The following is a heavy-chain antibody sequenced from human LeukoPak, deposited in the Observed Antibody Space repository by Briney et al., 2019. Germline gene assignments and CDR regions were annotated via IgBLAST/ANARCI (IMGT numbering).Heavy chain of an antibody. CDR2: IKSDGSST. V-gene: IGHV3-74*01. CDR1: GFTSSGHE. CDR3: ARGPPRSGNYYVGDY. J-gene: IGHJ4*02. D-gene: IGHD1-26*01. Sequence: PGGSLRLTCAASGFTSSGHEMHWFRQGPGKGLVWDSRIKSDGSSTSYADSVKGRFTISRDNAKNTLYLQMNSLRVEDTAVYYCARGPPRSGNYYVGDYWGQGNLVTVSS.